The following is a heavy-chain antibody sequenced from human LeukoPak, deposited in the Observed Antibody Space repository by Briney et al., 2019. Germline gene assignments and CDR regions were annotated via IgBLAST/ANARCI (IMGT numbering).Heavy chain of an antibody. D-gene: IGHD5-18*01. CDR2: IYYSGST. J-gene: IGHJ4*02. V-gene: IGHV4-31*03. CDR3: ARGWIQLWRGFDY. Sequence: SQTLSLTCTVSGGSISSGGYYWSWVRQHPGKGLEWIGYIYYSGSTYYNPSIKSRVIISVDTSKNQFSLKLSSVTAADTAVYYCARGWIQLWRGFDYWGQGTLVTVSS. CDR1: GGSISSGGYY.